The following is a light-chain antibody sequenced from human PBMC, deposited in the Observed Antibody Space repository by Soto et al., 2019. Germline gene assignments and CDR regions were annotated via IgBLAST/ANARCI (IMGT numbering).Light chain of an antibody. Sequence: EIVLTQSPGTLSLSPGERATLYCRASQSVSSSYLAWYQQKPGQAPRLLIYGASSRATGIPDRFSGSGSGKDFTLTISRLEPEDFAVYYCQQYGSSPYTFGQGTKLEI. CDR3: QQYGSSPYT. CDR2: GAS. J-gene: IGKJ2*01. CDR1: QSVSSSY. V-gene: IGKV3-20*01.